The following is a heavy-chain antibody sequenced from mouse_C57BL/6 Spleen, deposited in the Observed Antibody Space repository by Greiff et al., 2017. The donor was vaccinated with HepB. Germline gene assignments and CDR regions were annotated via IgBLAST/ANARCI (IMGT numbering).Heavy chain of an antibody. CDR1: GFTFSSYA. J-gene: IGHJ3*01. CDR3: ARDDDYDGSPFAY. Sequence: EVHLVESGGGLVKPGGSLKLSCAASGFTFSSYAMSWVRQTPEKRLEWVATISDGGSYTYYPDNVKGRFTISRDNAKNNLYLQMSHLKSEDTAMYYCARDDDYDGSPFAYWGQGTLVTVSA. CDR2: ISDGGSYT. D-gene: IGHD2-4*01. V-gene: IGHV5-4*01.